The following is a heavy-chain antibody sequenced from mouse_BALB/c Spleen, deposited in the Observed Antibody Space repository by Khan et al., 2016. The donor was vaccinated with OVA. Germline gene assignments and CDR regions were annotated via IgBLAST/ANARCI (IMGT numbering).Heavy chain of an antibody. D-gene: IGHD2-1*01. Sequence: DVLLVESGGGLVQPGGSRKLSCAASGFTFSSFGMHWVRQAPKTGLEWVAYISSGSSTIYYVDNVKGRFTISRDNPKNTLFLQMTSLRSEDTAMYYCARSGGNFHWYFDVWGAGTSVTVSS. CDR2: ISSGSSTI. CDR3: ARSGGNFHWYFDV. CDR1: GFTFSSFG. J-gene: IGHJ1*01. V-gene: IGHV5-17*02.